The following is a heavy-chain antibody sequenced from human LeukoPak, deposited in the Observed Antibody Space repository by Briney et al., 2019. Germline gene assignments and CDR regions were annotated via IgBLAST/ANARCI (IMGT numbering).Heavy chain of an antibody. CDR1: GGSISSGSYY. D-gene: IGHD6-13*01. J-gene: IGHJ4*02. CDR3: ARTLPTGTAAGTFDY. Sequence: PSQTLSLTCTVSGGSISSGSYYWSWIRQPAGKGLEWIGRIYTSGSTNYNPSLKSRVTISVDTSKNQLSLKLSSVTAADTAVYYCARTLPTGTAAGTFDYWGQGTLVTVSS. V-gene: IGHV4-61*02. CDR2: IYTSGST.